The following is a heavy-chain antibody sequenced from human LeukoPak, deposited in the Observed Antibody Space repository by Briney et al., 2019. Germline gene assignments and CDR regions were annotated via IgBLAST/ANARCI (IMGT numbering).Heavy chain of an antibody. V-gene: IGHV4-59*01. J-gene: IGHJ5*02. CDR2: IYYSGST. Sequence: SETLSLTCTVSGGSISSYYWSWIRQPPGKGLEWIGYIYYSGSTNYNPSLKSRVTISVDTSKNQFSLKLSFVTAADTAVYYCARVVAAAGNNWFDPWGQGTLVTVSS. CDR1: GGSISSYY. D-gene: IGHD6-13*01. CDR3: ARVVAAAGNNWFDP.